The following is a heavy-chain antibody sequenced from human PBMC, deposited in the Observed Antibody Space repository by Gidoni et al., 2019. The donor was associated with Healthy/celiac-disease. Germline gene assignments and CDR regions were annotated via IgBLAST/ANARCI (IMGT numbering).Heavy chain of an antibody. CDR3: ARAPKYNWNMGY. CDR2: SIPIFGTA. CDR1: GGTFRSYA. D-gene: IGHD1-20*01. Sequence: QVQRVQSGAEGKKPGSSVKISCKSSGGTFRSYAISWVREAPGQGLEWMGGSIPIFGTANDAQKFQGRVTITADESTSTAYMELSSLRSEDTAVYYCARAPKYNWNMGYWCQGTLVTVSS. J-gene: IGHJ4*02. V-gene: IGHV1-69*01.